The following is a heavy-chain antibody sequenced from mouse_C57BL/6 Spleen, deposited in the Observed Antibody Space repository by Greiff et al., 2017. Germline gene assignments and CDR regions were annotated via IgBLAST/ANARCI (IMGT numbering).Heavy chain of an antibody. CDR2: IYPGDGDT. CDR3: ARSANWDVGDY. CDR1: GYAFSSYW. J-gene: IGHJ2*01. Sequence: VQLQESGAELVKPGASVKISCKASGYAFSSYWMNWVKQRPGKGLEWIGQIYPGDGDTNYNGKFKGKATLTADKSSSTAYMQLSSLTSEDAAVYFCARSANWDVGDYWGQGTTLTVSS. D-gene: IGHD4-1*01. V-gene: IGHV1-80*01.